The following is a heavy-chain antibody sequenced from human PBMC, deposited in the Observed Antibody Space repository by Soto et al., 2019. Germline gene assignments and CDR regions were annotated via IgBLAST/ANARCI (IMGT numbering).Heavy chain of an antibody. Sequence: PGGSLRLSCAASGFTFSSYGMHWVRQAPGKGLEWVAVISYDGSNKYYADSVKGRFTISRDNSKNTLYLQMNSLRAEDTAVYYCAKVPPQYFDYGSGRPDFDYWGQGTLVTVSS. J-gene: IGHJ4*02. V-gene: IGHV3-30*18. CDR1: GFTFSSYG. D-gene: IGHD3-10*01. CDR2: ISYDGSNK. CDR3: AKVPPQYFDYGSGRPDFDY.